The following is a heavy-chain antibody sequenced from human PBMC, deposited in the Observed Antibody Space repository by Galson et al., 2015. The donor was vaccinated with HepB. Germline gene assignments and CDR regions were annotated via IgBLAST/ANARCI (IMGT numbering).Heavy chain of an antibody. CDR3: ARDQYGDYDWYFDL. D-gene: IGHD4-17*01. Sequence: SLRLPCAASGFTVSSNYMSWVRQAPGKGLEWVSVIYSGGSTYYADSVKGRFTISRHNSKNALYLQMNSLRAEDTAVYYCARDQYGDYDWYFDLWGRGTLVTVSS. V-gene: IGHV3-53*04. CDR1: GFTVSSNY. J-gene: IGHJ2*01. CDR2: IYSGGST.